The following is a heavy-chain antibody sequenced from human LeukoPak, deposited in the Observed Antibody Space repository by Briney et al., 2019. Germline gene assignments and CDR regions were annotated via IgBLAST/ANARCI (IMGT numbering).Heavy chain of an antibody. CDR3: AKDGMIGFQH. CDR1: GFTFSSYG. CDR2: ISYDGSNK. D-gene: IGHD2-21*01. V-gene: IGHV3-30*18. J-gene: IGHJ1*01. Sequence: GGSLRLSCAASGFTFSSYGMHWVRQAPGKGLEWVAVISYDGSNKHYADSVKGRFTISRDNSKNTLYLQMNSLRAEDTAVYYCAKDGMIGFQHWGQGTLVTVSS.